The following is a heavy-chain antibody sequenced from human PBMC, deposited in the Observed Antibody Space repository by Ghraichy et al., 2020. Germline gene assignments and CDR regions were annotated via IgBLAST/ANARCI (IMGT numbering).Heavy chain of an antibody. CDR2: IYHSGST. CDR1: GGSISSSNW. CDR3: ARGTRIEVAGTEVYYYYGMDV. Sequence: SETLSLTCAVSGGSISSSNWWSWVRQPPGKGLEWIGEIYHSGSTNYNPSLKSRVTISVDKSKNQFSLKLRSVTAADTAVYYCARGTRIEVAGTEVYYYYGMDVWCQGTTVTVSS. V-gene: IGHV4-4*02. J-gene: IGHJ6*02. D-gene: IGHD6-19*01.